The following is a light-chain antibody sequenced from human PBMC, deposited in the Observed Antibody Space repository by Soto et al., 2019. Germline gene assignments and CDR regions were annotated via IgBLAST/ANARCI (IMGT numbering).Light chain of an antibody. J-gene: IGLJ3*02. Sequence: QSALTQPASVSGSPGQSITISCTGTSSDVGNYNLVSWYQQHPGKAPKLMIYDVSKRPSGVSNRFSGSKSGKTASLTISGLQAEDGADYYCCSYAGSSTLVFGGGTKLTVL. V-gene: IGLV2-23*02. CDR1: SSDVGNYNL. CDR2: DVS. CDR3: CSYAGSSTLV.